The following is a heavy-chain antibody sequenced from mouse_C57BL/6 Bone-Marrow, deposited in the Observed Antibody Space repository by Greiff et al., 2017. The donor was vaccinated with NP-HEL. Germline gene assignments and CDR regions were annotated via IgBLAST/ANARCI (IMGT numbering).Heavy chain of an antibody. CDR1: GYTFTGYW. CDR3: ARVYYYGSSYFYYYAMDY. D-gene: IGHD1-1*01. CDR2: ILPGSGST. Sequence: QVQLKESGAELMKPGASVKLSCKATGYTFTGYWIEWVKQRPGHGLEWIGEILPGSGSTNYNEKFKGKATFTADTSSNTAYMQLSSLTTEDSAIYYCARVYYYGSSYFYYYAMDYWGQGTSVTVSS. V-gene: IGHV1-9*01. J-gene: IGHJ4*01.